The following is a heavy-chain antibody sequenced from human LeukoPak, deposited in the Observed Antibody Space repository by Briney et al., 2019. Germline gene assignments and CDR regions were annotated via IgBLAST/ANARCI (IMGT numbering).Heavy chain of an antibody. CDR3: ARDDIPVI. Sequence: QPGGSLRLSCAASGFSVSDYYMNWVRQAPGKGLEWVSFIYSDGRTYYADSVKGRFTISRDNSRNTLYLQMNSLRVEDTAVYHCARDDIPVIWGQGTLVTVSS. J-gene: IGHJ4*02. V-gene: IGHV3-53*01. D-gene: IGHD2-15*01. CDR2: IYSDGRT. CDR1: GFSVSDYY.